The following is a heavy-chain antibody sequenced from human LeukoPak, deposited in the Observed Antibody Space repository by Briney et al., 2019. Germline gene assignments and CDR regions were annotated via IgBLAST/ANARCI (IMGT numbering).Heavy chain of an antibody. CDR1: GYTFTSYY. CDR2: INPSGGST. Sequence: GASVKVSCKASGYTFTSYYMHWVRQAPGQGLEWMGIINPSGGSTSYAQKFQGRVTMTRDTSTSTVYMELSSLRSEETAVYYCVRALSGYCSGGSCYGIDDYWGQGTLVTVSS. CDR3: VRALSGYCSGGSCYGIDDY. J-gene: IGHJ4*02. V-gene: IGHV1-46*01. D-gene: IGHD2-15*01.